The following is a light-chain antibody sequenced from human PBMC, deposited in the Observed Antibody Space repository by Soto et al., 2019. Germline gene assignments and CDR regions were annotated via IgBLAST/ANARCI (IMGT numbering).Light chain of an antibody. V-gene: IGKV3-11*01. CDR2: DAS. CDR3: QQRSNWPPIT. Sequence: EIVMTQSPATLSVSPGERATLSCRASRSVSSNLAWYQQKPGQAPRVLIYDASHRASGIPARFSGSGSGTDFTLTISSLEPEDAALYYCQQRSNWPPITFGQGTRLEIK. J-gene: IGKJ5*01. CDR1: RSVSSN.